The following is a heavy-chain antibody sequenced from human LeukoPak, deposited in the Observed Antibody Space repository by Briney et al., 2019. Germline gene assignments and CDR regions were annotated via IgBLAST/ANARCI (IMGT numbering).Heavy chain of an antibody. CDR1: GFTVSSNY. D-gene: IGHD5-24*01. J-gene: IGHJ6*03. CDR3: ARAPPDKRYYYYYYMDV. V-gene: IGHV3-53*01. CDR2: IYSGGST. Sequence: PGGSLRLSCAASGFTVSSNYMSWVRQAPGKGLEWVSVIYSGGSTYYADSVKGRFTISRDNSKNTLYLQMNSLRAEDTAVYYCARAPPDKRYYYYYYMDVWGKGNTVTVSS.